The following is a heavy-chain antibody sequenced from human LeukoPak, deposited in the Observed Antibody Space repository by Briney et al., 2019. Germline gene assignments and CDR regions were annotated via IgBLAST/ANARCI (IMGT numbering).Heavy chain of an antibody. CDR3: ARENYYDSSTYFDY. Sequence: PGRSLRLSCAASGFTFSSYGMHWVRQAPGKGLEWVAVIWYDGSNKYYADSVKGRFTISRDNSKNTLYLQMNSLRAEDTAVYYCARENYYDSSTYFDYWGQGTLVTVSS. CDR2: IWYDGSNK. D-gene: IGHD3-22*01. CDR1: GFTFSSYG. J-gene: IGHJ4*02. V-gene: IGHV3-33*01.